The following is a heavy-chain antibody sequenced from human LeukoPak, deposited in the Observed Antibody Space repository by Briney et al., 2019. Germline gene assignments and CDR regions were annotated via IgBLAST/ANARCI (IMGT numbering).Heavy chain of an antibody. Sequence: GGSLRPSCAASGFTVSSNYMNWVRQAPGKGLEWASVIYSGGSTYYADSVKGRFTISRDNSKNTLYLQMNSLRAEDTAVYYCAGTYYYDKGAFDIWGQGTMVTVSS. CDR2: IYSGGST. V-gene: IGHV3-53*01. CDR1: GFTVSSNY. J-gene: IGHJ3*02. CDR3: AGTYYYDKGAFDI. D-gene: IGHD3-22*01.